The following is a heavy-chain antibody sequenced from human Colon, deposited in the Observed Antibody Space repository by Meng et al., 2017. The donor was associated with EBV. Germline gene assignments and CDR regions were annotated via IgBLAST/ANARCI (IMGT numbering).Heavy chain of an antibody. Sequence: ETRHGRVYASEPRSPSFTASGSAISRCSCYWGWFRQPPGKGLEWIGSIYYSGSTYYNPSLKSRVTISVDTSKNQFSLKLSSVTAADTAVYYCARDRARLIKYNWFDPWGQGTLVTVSS. CDR1: GSAISRCSCY. CDR2: IYYSGST. J-gene: IGHJ5*02. CDR3: ARDRARLIKYNWFDP. D-gene: IGHD3-10*01. V-gene: IGHV4-39*02.